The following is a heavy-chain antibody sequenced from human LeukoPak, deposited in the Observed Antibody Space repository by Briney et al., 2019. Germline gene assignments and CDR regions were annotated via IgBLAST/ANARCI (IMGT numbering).Heavy chain of an antibody. D-gene: IGHD2-21*02. V-gene: IGHV4-34*01. CDR1: GDSITGYY. J-gene: IGHJ4*02. CDR2: INHSGST. Sequence: TPSETLSLTCTVSGDSITGYYWSWIRQPPGKGLEWIGEINHSGSTNYNPSLKSRVTISVDTSKNQFSLKLSSVTAADTAVYYCARVGGDPNFFDYWGQGTLVTVSS. CDR3: ARVGGDPNFFDY.